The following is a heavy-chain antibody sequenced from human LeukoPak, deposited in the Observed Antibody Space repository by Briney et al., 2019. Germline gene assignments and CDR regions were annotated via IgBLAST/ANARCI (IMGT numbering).Heavy chain of an antibody. J-gene: IGHJ4*02. V-gene: IGHV4-34*01. CDR1: GESFSGHY. D-gene: IGHD3-10*01. CDR2: ISHRGST. CDR3: ARARSGSGSLDS. Sequence: SETLSLTCAVYGESFSGHYWTWIRQPPERVLDWIGEISHRGSTTSNPSLNNRVSISVDTSKNQFSLQLTSVTAADTAVYYCARARSGSGSLDSWGQGTLVTVSS.